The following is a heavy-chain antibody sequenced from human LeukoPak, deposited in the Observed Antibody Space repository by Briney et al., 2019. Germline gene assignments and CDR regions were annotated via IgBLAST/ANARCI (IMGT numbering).Heavy chain of an antibody. V-gene: IGHV1-8*01. Sequence: ASVKVSCKASGYTFTSYDINWVRQATGQGLEWMGWMNPNSGNTGYAQRFQGRVTMTRNTSISTAYMELSSLRSEDTAVYYCARAMGYSYTQDYWGQGTLVTVSS. CDR2: MNPNSGNT. D-gene: IGHD5-18*01. CDR3: ARAMGYSYTQDY. J-gene: IGHJ4*02. CDR1: GYTFTSYD.